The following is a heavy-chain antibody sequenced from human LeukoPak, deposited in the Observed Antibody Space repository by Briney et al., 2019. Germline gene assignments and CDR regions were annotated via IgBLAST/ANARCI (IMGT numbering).Heavy chain of an antibody. CDR3: ARGRVVVVPAATELHEGDDPYYFDY. Sequence: GASVKVSCKASGGTFSSHAISWVRQAPGQGLEWMGGIIPIFGTANYAQKFQGRVTITADESTSTAYMELSSLRSEDTAVYYCARGRVVVVPAATELHEGDDPYYFDYWGQGTLVTVSS. V-gene: IGHV1-69*01. CDR1: GGTFSSHA. J-gene: IGHJ4*02. CDR2: IIPIFGTA. D-gene: IGHD2-2*01.